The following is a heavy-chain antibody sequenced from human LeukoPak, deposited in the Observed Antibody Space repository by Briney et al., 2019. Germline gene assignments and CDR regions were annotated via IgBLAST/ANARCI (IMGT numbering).Heavy chain of an antibody. J-gene: IGHJ5*02. CDR2: IWYDGSNK. D-gene: IGHD5-12*01. Sequence: GGSLRLSCAASGFTFSSYGMHWVRQAPGKGLEWVAVIWYDGSNKYYADSVKGRFTISRDNSKNTLYLQMNSLRAEDTAVYYCARDIGGYSGYATWFDPWGQGTLVTVSS. CDR1: GFTFSSYG. V-gene: IGHV3-33*01. CDR3: ARDIGGYSGYATWFDP.